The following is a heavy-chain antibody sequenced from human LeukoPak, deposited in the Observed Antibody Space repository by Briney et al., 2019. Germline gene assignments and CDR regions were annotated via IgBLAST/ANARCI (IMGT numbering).Heavy chain of an antibody. CDR1: GGTFSSYA. Sequence: ASVKVSCKASGGTFSSYAISWVRQAPGQGLEWMGGFDPEDGETIYAQKFQGRVTTTEDTSTDTACMELSSLRSEDTAVYYCATGRGGITYYFDYWGQGTLVTVSS. CDR2: FDPEDGET. D-gene: IGHD3-10*01. CDR3: ATGRGGITYYFDY. J-gene: IGHJ4*02. V-gene: IGHV1-24*01.